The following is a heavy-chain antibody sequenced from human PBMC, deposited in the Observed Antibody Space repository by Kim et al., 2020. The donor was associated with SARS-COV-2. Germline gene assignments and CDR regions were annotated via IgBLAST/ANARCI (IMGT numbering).Heavy chain of an antibody. V-gene: IGHV4-31*02. Sequence: LKSRVTISVDTSKTPFSLKLSSVTAADTAVYYCARATMIAFGGVIDHFDYWGQGTLVTVSS. J-gene: IGHJ4*02. CDR3: ARATMIAFGGVIDHFDY. D-gene: IGHD3-16*02.